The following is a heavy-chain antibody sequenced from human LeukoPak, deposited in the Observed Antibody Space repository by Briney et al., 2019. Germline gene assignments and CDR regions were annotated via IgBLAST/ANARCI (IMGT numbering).Heavy chain of an antibody. CDR1: GFTFSSYE. Sequence: GGSLRLSCAASGFTFSSYEMNWVRQAPGKGLEWVSYISSSGSTIYYADSVKGRFTISRDNAKNSLYLQMNSLRAEDTAVYFCARDAFFGSDWFDYWGQGTLVTVSS. CDR3: ARDAFFGSDWFDY. J-gene: IGHJ4*02. V-gene: IGHV3-48*03. D-gene: IGHD2-21*02. CDR2: ISSSGSTI.